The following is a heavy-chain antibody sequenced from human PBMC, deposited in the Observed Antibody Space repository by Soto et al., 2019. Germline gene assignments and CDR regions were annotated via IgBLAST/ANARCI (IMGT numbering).Heavy chain of an antibody. V-gene: IGHV1-18*04. CDR1: AYTFTIYG. Sequence: GASVKVSCKASAYTFTIYGITWVRQAPGQGLEWVGWISAYNGNRNYAQKLEDRVTMTTATSTNTVFLELRSLKSDDTAIYYCARDRLRGYDSSGFYSWGQGTMVTVSS. D-gene: IGHD3-22*01. J-gene: IGHJ4*02. CDR2: ISAYNGNR. CDR3: ARDRLRGYDSSGFYS.